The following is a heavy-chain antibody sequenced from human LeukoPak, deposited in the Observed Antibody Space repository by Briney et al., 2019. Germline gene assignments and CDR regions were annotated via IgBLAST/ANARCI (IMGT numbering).Heavy chain of an antibody. V-gene: IGHV3-23*01. Sequence: GGSLRLSCVASGFTFSNLAMGWVRQAPGKGLEWVSVISNSGGTTYYADSLKGRFTISRDNSKNTLYLQLNSLRAEDTAVYYCAKERYSGSFNWFDPWGQGTLVTVSS. J-gene: IGHJ5*02. CDR2: ISNSGGTT. D-gene: IGHD1-26*01. CDR1: GFTFSNLA. CDR3: AKERYSGSFNWFDP.